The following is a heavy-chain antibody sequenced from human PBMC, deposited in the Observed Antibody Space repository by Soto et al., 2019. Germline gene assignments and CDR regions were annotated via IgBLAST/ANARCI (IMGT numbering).Heavy chain of an antibody. V-gene: IGHV3-13*01. D-gene: IGHD2-2*01. CDR3: ARARGYCSSTSCYNWFDP. CDR1: GFTFSSYD. J-gene: IGHJ5*02. Sequence: PGGSLRLSCAASGFTFSSYDMHWVRQATGKGLEWVSAIGTAGDTYYPGSVKGRFTISRENAKNSLYLQMNSLRAGDTAVYYCARARGYCSSTSCYNWFDPWGQGTLVTVSS. CDR2: IGTAGDT.